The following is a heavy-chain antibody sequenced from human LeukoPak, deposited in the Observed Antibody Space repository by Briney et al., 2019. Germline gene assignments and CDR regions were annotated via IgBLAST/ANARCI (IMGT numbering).Heavy chain of an antibody. J-gene: IGHJ6*03. CDR2: INPSGGST. CDR1: GYTFTSYY. CDR3: ARSWGHSSGYYYYYMDV. Sequence: GASVKVSCKAFGYTFTSYYMHWVRQAPGQGLEWMGIINPSGGSTSYAQEFQGRVTMTRDMSTSTVYMELSSLRSEDTAVYYCARSWGHSSGYYYYYMDVWGKGTTVTVSS. D-gene: IGHD3-22*01. V-gene: IGHV1-46*01.